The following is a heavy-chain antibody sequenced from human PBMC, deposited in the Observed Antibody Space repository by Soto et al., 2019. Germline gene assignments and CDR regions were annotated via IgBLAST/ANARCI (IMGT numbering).Heavy chain of an antibody. V-gene: IGHV1-2*02. CDR1: GYTFTTYG. J-gene: IGHJ5*02. CDR3: ARENRVAARPFDP. Sequence: RASVKVSCKASGYTFTTYGISWVRQAPGQGLEWMGWINPNSGGTNYAQKFQGRVTMTRDTSISTAYMELSRLRSDDTAVYYCARENRVAARPFDPWGQGTLVTVSS. CDR2: INPNSGGT. D-gene: IGHD6-6*01.